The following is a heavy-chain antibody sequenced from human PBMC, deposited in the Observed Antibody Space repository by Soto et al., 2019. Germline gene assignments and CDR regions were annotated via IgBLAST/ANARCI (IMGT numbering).Heavy chain of an antibody. CDR2: IYYSGST. J-gene: IGHJ4*02. V-gene: IGHV4-39*01. D-gene: IGHD2-21*02. CDR3: ARLFTPVTAITIDY. Sequence: SETLSLTCTVSGGSISSSSYYWGWIRQPPGKGLEWIGSIYYSGSTYYNPSLKSRVTISVDTSKNQFSLKLSSVTAADTAVYYCARLFTPVTAITIDYWGQGTLVTVSS. CDR1: GGSISSSSYY.